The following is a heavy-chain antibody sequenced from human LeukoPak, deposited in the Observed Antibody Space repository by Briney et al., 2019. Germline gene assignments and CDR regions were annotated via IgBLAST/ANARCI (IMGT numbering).Heavy chain of an antibody. CDR3: ALIVVVAATADDY. Sequence: SATLSLTCAVSGGSFSGYYWSWIRQPPGKGLEWIGEINHSGSTNYNPSLKSRVTISVDTSKNQFSLKLSSVTAADTAVYYCALIVVVAATADDYWGQGTLVTVSS. CDR2: INHSGST. CDR1: GGSFSGYY. V-gene: IGHV4-34*01. D-gene: IGHD2-15*01. J-gene: IGHJ4*02.